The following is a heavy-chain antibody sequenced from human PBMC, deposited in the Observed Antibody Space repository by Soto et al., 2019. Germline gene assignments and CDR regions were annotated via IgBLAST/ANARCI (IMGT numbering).Heavy chain of an antibody. CDR3: ARAVILTGYYIQDAFDI. V-gene: IGHV4-59*01. CDR2: IYYSGRT. Sequence: QVQLQESGPGLVKPSETLSLTCTVSGGSISSYYWSWIRQPPGKGLEWIGYIYYSGRTNYNPSLKSRVTISVDTSKNQFSLKLSSVTASDTAGDYCARAVILTGYYIQDAFDIWGQGTMVTVSS. D-gene: IGHD3-9*01. CDR1: GGSISSYY. J-gene: IGHJ3*02.